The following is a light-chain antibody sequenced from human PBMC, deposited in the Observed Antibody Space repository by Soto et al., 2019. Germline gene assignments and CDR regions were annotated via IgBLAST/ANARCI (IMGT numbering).Light chain of an antibody. CDR1: QSIGTY. CDR3: QPRSNSPSTWT. CDR2: DAS. Sequence: EIVLTQSPATLSLSPGDRATLSCRASQSIGTYLAWYQQRPGQAPSLLIYDASNRATGIPARFSGSGSGTDFPLTISRLEPEDFAVYFCQPRSNSPSTWTFGQGTKVEIK. J-gene: IGKJ1*01. V-gene: IGKV3-11*01.